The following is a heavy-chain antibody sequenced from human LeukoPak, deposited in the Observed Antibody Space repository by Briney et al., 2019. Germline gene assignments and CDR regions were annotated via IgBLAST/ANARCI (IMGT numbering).Heavy chain of an antibody. CDR3: ARGSCGGGSCYFSWLDP. D-gene: IGHD2-15*01. J-gene: IGHJ5*02. CDR1: GFTFSSYW. V-gene: IGHV3-74*01. Sequence: PGGSLRLSCAASGFTFSSYWMHWFRKVPGKGLLWFSRINSDGISTSYADSVKGRFTISRDNAKNTLYLQMNSLRAEDTAVYYCARGSCGGGSCYFSWLDPWGQGTLVTVSS. CDR2: INSDGIST.